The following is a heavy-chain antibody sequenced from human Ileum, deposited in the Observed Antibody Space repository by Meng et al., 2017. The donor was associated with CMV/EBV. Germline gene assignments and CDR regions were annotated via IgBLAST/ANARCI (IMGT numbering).Heavy chain of an antibody. J-gene: IGHJ6*01. V-gene: IGHV3-7*01. CDR3: ARDLKVRGAGTARGMDV. Sequence: GESLKISCATSGFLFTSYWMSWVRQAPGKGLEWVANIKHDGSEKYYVDSVKGRFTISRDTAKTSLYLEMNSLRAEDPAVYYCARDLKVRGAGTARGMDVWGQGTTVTGAS. D-gene: IGHD3-10*01. CDR2: IKHDGSEK. CDR1: GFLFTSYW.